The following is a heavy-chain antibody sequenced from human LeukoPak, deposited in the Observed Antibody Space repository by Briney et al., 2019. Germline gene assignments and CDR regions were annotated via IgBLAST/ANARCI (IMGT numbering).Heavy chain of an antibody. CDR2: IISGSTYI. CDR3: ARDLASGGY. CDR1: GFTFSDYY. J-gene: IGHJ4*02. V-gene: IGHV3-11*06. D-gene: IGHD3-10*01. Sequence: GGSLRLSCAASGFTFSDYYMSWIRQAPGKGLEWVSSIISGSTYIFYADSVKGRFTISRDNAKNSLYLQMSSLRAEDTAVYYCARDLASGGYWGQGTLVTVSS.